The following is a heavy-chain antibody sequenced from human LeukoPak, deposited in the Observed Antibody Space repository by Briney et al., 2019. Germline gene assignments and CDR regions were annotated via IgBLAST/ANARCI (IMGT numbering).Heavy chain of an antibody. J-gene: IGHJ4*02. Sequence: SVKVSCKASGGTFSSYAISWVRQAPGQGLEWMGGIIPIFGTANYAQKFQGRVTITADKSTSTAYMELSSLRSEDMAVYYCARGEPASGSSGYSLDHWGQGTLVTVSS. CDR2: IIPIFGTA. D-gene: IGHD3-22*01. V-gene: IGHV1-69*06. CDR3: ARGEPASGSSGYSLDH. CDR1: GGTFSSYA.